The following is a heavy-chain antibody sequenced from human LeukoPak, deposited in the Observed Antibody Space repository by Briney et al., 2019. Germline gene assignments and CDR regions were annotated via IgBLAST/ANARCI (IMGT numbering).Heavy chain of an antibody. CDR2: MNPNSGNT. Sequence: ASVKVSCKASGYTFTSYDINWVRQATGQGLEWMGWMNPNSGNTGYAQKFQGRVTITRNTSISTAYMELSSLRSEDTALYYCAKVGRGYLNKGPLRGLYFCDYWGQGTLVTVSS. CDR1: GYTFTSYD. D-gene: IGHD3-3*01. V-gene: IGHV1-8*03. CDR3: AKVGRGYLNKGPLRGLYFCDY. J-gene: IGHJ4*02.